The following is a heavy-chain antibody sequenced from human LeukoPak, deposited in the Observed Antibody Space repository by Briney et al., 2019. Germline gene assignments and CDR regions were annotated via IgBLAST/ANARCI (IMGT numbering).Heavy chain of an antibody. V-gene: IGHV3-48*03. CDR2: ISRSGSTI. CDR1: GFTLSSSE. Sequence: PGGSLRLSCAASGFTLSSSEMNWVRQAPGKGLEWVSYISRSGSTIFYADSVKGRFTISRDNSKNTLYLQMNSLRAEDTAVYYCAKDRYSSSWAVYYFDYWGQGTLVTVSS. CDR3: AKDRYSSSWAVYYFDY. J-gene: IGHJ4*02. D-gene: IGHD6-13*01.